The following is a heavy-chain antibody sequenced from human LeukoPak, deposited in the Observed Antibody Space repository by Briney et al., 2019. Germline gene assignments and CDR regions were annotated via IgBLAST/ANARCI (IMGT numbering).Heavy chain of an antibody. Sequence: PETLSLTCAVSGYSISSGYYWGWIRQPPGKGLEWIGSIYHSGSTYYNPSLKSRVTISVDTSKNQFSLKLSSVTAADTAVYYCARHEDYDDAFDIWGQGTMVTVSS. D-gene: IGHD4-17*01. CDR3: ARHEDYDDAFDI. V-gene: IGHV4-38-2*01. CDR2: IYHSGST. CDR1: GYSISSGYY. J-gene: IGHJ3*02.